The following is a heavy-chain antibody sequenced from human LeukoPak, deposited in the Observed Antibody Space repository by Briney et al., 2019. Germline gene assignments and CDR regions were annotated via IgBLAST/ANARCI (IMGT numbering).Heavy chain of an antibody. CDR3: ARGIAATGKVDY. J-gene: IGHJ4*02. CDR2: INHSGST. CDR1: GGSISSSSYY. Sequence: SETLSLTCTVSGGSISSSSYYWGWIRQPPGKGLEWIGEINHSGSTNYNPSLKSRVTISVDTSKNQFSLKLSSLTAADTAVYYCARGIAATGKVDYWGQGTLVTVSS. D-gene: IGHD6-13*01. V-gene: IGHV4-39*07.